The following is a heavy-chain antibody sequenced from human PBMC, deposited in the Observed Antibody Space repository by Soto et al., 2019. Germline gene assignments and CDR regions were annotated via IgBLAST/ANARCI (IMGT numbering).Heavy chain of an antibody. CDR1: GFSFDSFG. V-gene: IGHV3-23*01. CDR3: TRGSGMTPRTGAD. CDR2: FSGTAGRT. D-gene: IGHD6-13*01. J-gene: IGHJ4*02. Sequence: EVQLLESGGDLVHPGGSLRLSCAASGFSFDSFGMSWVRQAPGKGLEWVSGFSGTAGRTYYADSVKGRFTISRDSSKNTLYVQMNSLRAEDTAVYYCTRGSGMTPRTGADWGQGTLVTVSS.